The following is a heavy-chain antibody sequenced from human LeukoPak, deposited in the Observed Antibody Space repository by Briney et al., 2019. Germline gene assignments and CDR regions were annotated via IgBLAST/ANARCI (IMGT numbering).Heavy chain of an antibody. CDR1: GFTFSSYW. CDR3: ARAPVTLVISWFDP. J-gene: IGHJ5*02. Sequence: GGSLRLSCAASGFTFSSYWMHWVRQAPGKGLVWVSRINSDGSSTTYADSVKGRFTISRDNAKNTLYLQMNNLIAEDTAVYYCARAPVTLVISWFDPWGQGSLVTVSS. CDR2: INSDGSST. V-gene: IGHV3-74*01. D-gene: IGHD3-10*01.